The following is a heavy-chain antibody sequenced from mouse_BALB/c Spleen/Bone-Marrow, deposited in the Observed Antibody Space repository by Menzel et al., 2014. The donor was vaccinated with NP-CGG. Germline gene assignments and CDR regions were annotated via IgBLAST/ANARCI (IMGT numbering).Heavy chain of an antibody. Sequence: EVKLLESGPDLVKPSQSLSLTCTVTGYSITSGYSCHWIRQFPGNKLEWMGYIHYSGSTDYSPSLKSRISITRDTSKNQFFLQLNSVTTEDTATYYCARGDRYEAWFAYWGQGTLVTVSA. CDR2: IHYSGST. V-gene: IGHV3-1*02. CDR1: GYSITSGYS. D-gene: IGHD2-14*01. CDR3: ARGDRYEAWFAY. J-gene: IGHJ3*01.